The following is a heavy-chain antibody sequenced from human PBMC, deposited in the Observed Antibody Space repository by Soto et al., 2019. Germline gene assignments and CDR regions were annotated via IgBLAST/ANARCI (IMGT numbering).Heavy chain of an antibody. D-gene: IGHD4-4*01. CDR1: GFTVKSYG. CDR2: ITGSGDSI. Sequence: GSLRLSCGDPGFTVKSYGVSWVLQAPLKGLEWVSVITGSGDSIYYVDSAKVRFKSSRDNSKNTLYLQMNSLRAEDTAVYYCAKELRHDYNLAYFAHWGQGTLVSDSS. V-gene: IGHV3-23*01. CDR3: AKELRHDYNLAYFAH. J-gene: IGHJ4*02.